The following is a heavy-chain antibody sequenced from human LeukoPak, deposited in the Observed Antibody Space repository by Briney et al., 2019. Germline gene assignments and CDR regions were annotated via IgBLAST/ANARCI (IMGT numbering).Heavy chain of an antibody. CDR3: ARTSSSGLVGGYYFDY. J-gene: IGHJ4*02. CDR1: GYFISSGYY. CDR2: IHHSGST. D-gene: IGHD6-19*01. V-gene: IGHV4-38-2*02. Sequence: PSETLSLTCTVSGYFISSGYYWGWIRQPPGKGLQLNGSIHHSGSTYYNPSLKSRVTISVDTSKNQFSLKLSSVTAADTAVYYCARTSSSGLVGGYYFDYWGQGTLVTVSS.